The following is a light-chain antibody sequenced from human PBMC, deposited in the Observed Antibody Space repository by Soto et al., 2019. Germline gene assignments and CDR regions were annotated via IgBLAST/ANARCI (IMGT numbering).Light chain of an antibody. CDR3: QQYGSSPLT. CDR1: QSVSSVF. J-gene: IGKJ4*01. V-gene: IGKV3-20*01. CDR2: ASS. Sequence: EIVLTQSPGTLSMSPGERATLSCRASQSVSSVFLAWYQQKPGQAPRLLIYASSSRATGIPDRFSGSGYGTVFTLTISRLEPEDFAVYYCQQYGSSPLTFGGGTKVEIK.